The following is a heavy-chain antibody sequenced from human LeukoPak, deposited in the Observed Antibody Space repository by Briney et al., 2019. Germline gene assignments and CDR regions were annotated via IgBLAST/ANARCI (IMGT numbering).Heavy chain of an antibody. CDR3: AEGPTGSSAQEDY. D-gene: IGHD6-6*01. J-gene: IGHJ4*02. Sequence: GGSLRLSCAASGFTFRDYAMYWVRQAPGKGLEWVSGISWDSSSVAYADSVKGRFTISRDNSKNTLYLQMNSLRAEDTAVYYCAEGPTGSSAQEDYWGQGTLVTVSS. CDR2: ISWDSSSV. V-gene: IGHV3-9*01. CDR1: GFTFRDYA.